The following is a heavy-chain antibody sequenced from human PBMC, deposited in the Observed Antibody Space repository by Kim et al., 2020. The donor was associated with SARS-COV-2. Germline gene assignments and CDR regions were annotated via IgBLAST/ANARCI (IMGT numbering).Heavy chain of an antibody. V-gene: IGHV4-34*01. CDR1: GGSFSGYY. Sequence: SETLSLTCAVYGGSFSGYYWSWIRQPPGKGLEWIGEINHSGSTNYNPSLKSRVTISVDTSKNQFSLKLSSVTAADTAVYYCARVGLTRDWLSPCAIDYWGQGTLVTVSS. CDR2: INHSGST. J-gene: IGHJ4*02. CDR3: ARVGLTRDWLSPCAIDY. D-gene: IGHD3-9*01.